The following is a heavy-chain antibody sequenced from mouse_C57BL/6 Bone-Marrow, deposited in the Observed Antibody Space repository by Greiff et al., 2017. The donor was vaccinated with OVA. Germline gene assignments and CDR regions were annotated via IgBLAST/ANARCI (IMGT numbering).Heavy chain of an antibody. Sequence: QVHVKQPGAELVKPGASVKLSCKASGYTFTSYWMQWVKQRPGQGLEWIGEIDPSDSYTNYNQKFKGKATLTVDTSSSTAYMQLSSLTSEDSAVYYCARKDLAMDYWGQGTSVTVSS. CDR3: ARKDLAMDY. V-gene: IGHV1-50*01. CDR2: IDPSDSYT. CDR1: GYTFTSYW. J-gene: IGHJ4*01.